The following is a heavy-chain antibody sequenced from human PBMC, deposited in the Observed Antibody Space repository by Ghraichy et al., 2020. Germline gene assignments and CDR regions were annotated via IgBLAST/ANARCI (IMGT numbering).Heavy chain of an antibody. V-gene: IGHV4-34*01. CDR3: ARAGNYYDSSGYYYPAFDI. CDR2: INHSGST. Sequence: SETLSLTCAVYGGSFSGYYWSWIRQPPGKGLEWIGEINHSGSTNYNPSLKSRVTISVDTSKNQFSLKLSSVTAADTAVYYCARAGNYYDSSGYYYPAFDIWGQGTMVTVSS. D-gene: IGHD3-22*01. CDR1: GGSFSGYY. J-gene: IGHJ3*02.